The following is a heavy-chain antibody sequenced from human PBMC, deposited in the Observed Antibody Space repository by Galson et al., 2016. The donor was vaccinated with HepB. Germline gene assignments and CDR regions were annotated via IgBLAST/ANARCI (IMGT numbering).Heavy chain of an antibody. D-gene: IGHD3-22*01. Sequence: SLRLSCAVSGVTLSNYWMNWVRQAPGKGLEWVAIIKQDGSEKYYVDSVKGRFTISRDNGKNSLYLQMNSLRVEDTAVYYCARGSGFVSDQWGQGTLVTVSS. V-gene: IGHV3-7*03. CDR2: IKQDGSEK. CDR1: GVTLSNYW. J-gene: IGHJ4*02. CDR3: ARGSGFVSDQ.